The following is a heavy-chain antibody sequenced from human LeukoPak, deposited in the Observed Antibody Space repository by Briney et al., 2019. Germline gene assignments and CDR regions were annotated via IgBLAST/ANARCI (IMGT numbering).Heavy chain of an antibody. V-gene: IGHV3-7*01. CDR3: ARYPGGYCSGGSCYSGYYYYYMDV. CDR2: IKGDGSEN. D-gene: IGHD2-15*01. J-gene: IGHJ6*03. Sequence: GGSLRLSCAASGFTFSDYCMTWVRQAPGEGLEWVASIKGDGSENYYVDSVKGRFTISRDNAKNSLYLQMNSLRAEDTAVYYCARYPGGYCSGGSCYSGYYYYYMDVWGKGTTVTISS. CDR1: GFTFSDYC.